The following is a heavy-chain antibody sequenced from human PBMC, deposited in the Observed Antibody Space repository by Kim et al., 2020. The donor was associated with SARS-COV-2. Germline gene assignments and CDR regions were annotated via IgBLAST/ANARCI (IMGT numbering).Heavy chain of an antibody. V-gene: IGHV3-33*05. CDR1: GFIFRNFG. Sequence: GGSLRLSCAASGFIFRNFGMHWVRQAPGKGLEWVAFISNDGTTAIYADSVRGRFTISRDYSENKLYLQMDSLSAGGTAVYYCARPSSSHFDFWGQGTLVT. CDR3: ARPSSSHFDF. J-gene: IGHJ4*02. D-gene: IGHD3-10*01. CDR2: ISNDGTTA.